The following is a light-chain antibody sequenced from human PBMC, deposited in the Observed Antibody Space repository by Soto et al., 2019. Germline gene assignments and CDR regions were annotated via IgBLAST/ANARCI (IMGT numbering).Light chain of an antibody. Sequence: DIAMTQSPSTLSASVGDRVTVTCRASQSMGNLLAWYQQKPGKAPNLLISDASNLEIGVPSRFSGSGSETEFTLTITSLQPEDFATYSCQQYKNYSPSTFGQGTKLDI. CDR1: QSMGNL. CDR2: DAS. J-gene: IGKJ2*01. CDR3: QQYKNYSPST. V-gene: IGKV1-5*01.